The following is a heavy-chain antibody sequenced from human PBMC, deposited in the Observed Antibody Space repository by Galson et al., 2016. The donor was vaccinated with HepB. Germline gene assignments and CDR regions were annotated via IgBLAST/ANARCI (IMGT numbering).Heavy chain of an antibody. V-gene: IGHV5-10-1*01. CDR2: IDTSASYA. D-gene: IGHD2-21*02. Sequence: QSGAAVKKPGESLRISCKGSGYRFTDYWIIWVRQMPGKGLEWMGSIDTSASYARYSPSLQGHVTNPAEKSIDTAYLQWSSLQASDSAIYYCTRRAYCGGDCYLFDHWGQGSLVSVSS. CDR3: TRRAYCGGDCYLFDH. J-gene: IGHJ4*02. CDR1: GYRFTDYW.